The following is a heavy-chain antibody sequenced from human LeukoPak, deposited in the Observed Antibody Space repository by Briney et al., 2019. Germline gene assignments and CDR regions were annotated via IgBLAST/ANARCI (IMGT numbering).Heavy chain of an antibody. Sequence: TGGSLRLSCAASGFRFSSYGMSWVRQAPGKGLEWVSSISGSGGRTSYADSVKGRFTISRDNSKNTLSLQMNSLRAEDTAVYYCAKDYYDSSGDHPYYFDYWGQGTLVTVSS. CDR2: ISGSGGRT. CDR1: GFRFSSYG. CDR3: AKDYYDSSGDHPYYFDY. V-gene: IGHV3-23*01. J-gene: IGHJ4*02. D-gene: IGHD3-22*01.